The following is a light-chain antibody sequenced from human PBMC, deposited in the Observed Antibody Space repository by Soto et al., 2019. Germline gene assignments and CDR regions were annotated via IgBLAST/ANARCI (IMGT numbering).Light chain of an antibody. CDR1: QSISNH. V-gene: IGKV1-9*01. CDR3: QHLNSYPRT. Sequence: QSPPSPSAPLEDRAITTCLASQSISNHLNWYQQKPGTAPKLLIYAASTLQSGVPSRFSGSGSGTDFTLTISSLQPEDSATYYCQHLNSYPRTFGNGTKVDIK. CDR2: AAS. J-gene: IGKJ1*01.